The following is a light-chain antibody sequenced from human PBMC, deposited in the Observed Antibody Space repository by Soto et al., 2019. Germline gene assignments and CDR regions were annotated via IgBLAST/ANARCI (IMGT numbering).Light chain of an antibody. CDR1: SSDVGSYNL. CDR2: EGS. CDR3: CSYAVSSTPHDI. J-gene: IGLJ2*01. V-gene: IGLV2-23*01. Sequence: QSVLTQPASASGSPGQSVTISCTGISSDVGSYNLVSWYQQHPGKAPKLMIYEGSKRPSGVSNRFSDSKSGNTASLTLSGFPSEDEDDDYCCSYAVSSTPHDIFGGGTKLTVL.